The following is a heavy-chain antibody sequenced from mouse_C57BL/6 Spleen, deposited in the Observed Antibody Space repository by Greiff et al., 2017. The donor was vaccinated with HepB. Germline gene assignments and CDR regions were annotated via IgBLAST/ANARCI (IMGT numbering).Heavy chain of an antibody. J-gene: IGHJ4*01. Sequence: EVQLVESGGGLVKPGGSLKLSCAASGFTFSDYGMHWVRQAPEKGLEWVAYISSGSSTIYYADTVKGRFTISGDNAKNTRFLQMTSLRSEDTAMYYCARGSRGGAMDYWGQGTSVTVSS. D-gene: IGHD1-1*01. CDR2: ISSGSSTI. V-gene: IGHV5-17*01. CDR1: GFTFSDYG. CDR3: ARGSRGGAMDY.